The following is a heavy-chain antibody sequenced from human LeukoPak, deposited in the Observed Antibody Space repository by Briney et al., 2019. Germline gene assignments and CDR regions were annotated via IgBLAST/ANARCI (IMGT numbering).Heavy chain of an antibody. CDR2: ISTSDSTI. Sequence: LSLTCTVSGYSISSGYYWGWVRQAPGKGLEWVSYISTSDSTIYYADSVKGRFTISRDNAKNSLYLQINSLRAEDTAVYYCARGGSDCPVSCADHWGQGTLVTVSS. CDR3: ARGGSDCPVSCADH. V-gene: IGHV3-11*04. J-gene: IGHJ4*02. D-gene: IGHD2-15*01. CDR1: GYSISSGYY.